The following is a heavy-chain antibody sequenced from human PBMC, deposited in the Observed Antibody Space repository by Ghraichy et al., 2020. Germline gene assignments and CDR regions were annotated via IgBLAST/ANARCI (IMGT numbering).Heavy chain of an antibody. J-gene: IGHJ6*02. Sequence: GGSLRLSCAASGFTFSSYAMSWVRQAPGKGLEWVSAISGSGGSTYYADSVKGRFTISRDNSKNTLYLQMNSLRAEDTAVYYCAKVFYGYSYAFCMDVWGQGTTVTVSS. D-gene: IGHD5-18*01. CDR3: AKVFYGYSYAFCMDV. V-gene: IGHV3-23*01. CDR1: GFTFSSYA. CDR2: ISGSGGST.